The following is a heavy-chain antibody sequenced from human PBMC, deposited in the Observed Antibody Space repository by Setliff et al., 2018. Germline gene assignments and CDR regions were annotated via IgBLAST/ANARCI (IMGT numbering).Heavy chain of an antibody. V-gene: IGHV3-48*01. CDR3: AREQRLYDFWSGSYYMDV. Sequence: GGSLRLSCAASGFTFSSFDLSWVRQTPGKGLEWISTIRSNSPTLYYADSVQGRFTISRDNARNSLFLQMSSLRAEDTAVYYCAREQRLYDFWSGSYYMDVWGKGTTVTVSS. D-gene: IGHD3-3*01. CDR2: IRSNSPTL. CDR1: GFTFSSFD. J-gene: IGHJ6*03.